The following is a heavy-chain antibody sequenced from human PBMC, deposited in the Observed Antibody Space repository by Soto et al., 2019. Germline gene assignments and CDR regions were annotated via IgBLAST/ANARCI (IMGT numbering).Heavy chain of an antibody. CDR2: IIPIYGAA. CDR3: AARVSVAGPATDY. V-gene: IGHV1-69*13. Sequence: ASVKVSCKPSGDNFNTYTITWVRQAPGQGLEWMGGIIPIYGAASYAQKFQDRVTITADGSTNTVYMELSSLTSEDTALYYCAARVSVAGPATDYWGQGTRVTVSS. CDR1: GDNFNTYT. D-gene: IGHD6-19*01. J-gene: IGHJ4*02.